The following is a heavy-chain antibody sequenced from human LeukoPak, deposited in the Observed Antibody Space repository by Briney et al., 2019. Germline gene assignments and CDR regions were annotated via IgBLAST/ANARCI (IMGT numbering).Heavy chain of an antibody. D-gene: IGHD3-9*01. CDR3: AKAPLLRYFDWQDYLDC. V-gene: IGHV3-23*01. CDR1: GFTFSSYA. J-gene: IGHJ4*02. CDR2: ISGSGGST. Sequence: GGSLRLSCAASGFTFSSYAMSWVRQAPGKGLEWVSAISGSGGSTYYADSVKGRFTISRDNSKNTLYLQMNSLRAEDTAVYYCAKAPLLRYFDWQDYLDCWGQGTLVTVSS.